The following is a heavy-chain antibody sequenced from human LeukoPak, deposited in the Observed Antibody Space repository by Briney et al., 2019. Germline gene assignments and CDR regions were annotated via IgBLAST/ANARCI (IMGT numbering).Heavy chain of an antibody. Sequence: GGSLSLSCAASGFTVSSNYMSWVRQAPGKGLEWVSVIYNDGSTFYADSVRGRFTVSRDNSKNTLYLQMNSLRAEDTAVYYCARGYSSPDYWGQGTRVTVSS. D-gene: IGHD6-13*01. CDR2: IYNDGST. J-gene: IGHJ4*02. CDR3: ARGYSSPDY. CDR1: GFTVSSNY. V-gene: IGHV3-66*01.